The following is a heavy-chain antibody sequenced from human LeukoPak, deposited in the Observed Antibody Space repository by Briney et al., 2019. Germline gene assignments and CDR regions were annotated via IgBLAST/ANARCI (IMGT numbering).Heavy chain of an antibody. CDR3: AKGRQWLVGGNYFDY. D-gene: IGHD6-19*01. Sequence: GGSLRLSCAVSGFTVTVNYMSWVRQAPGKGLEWVSAISGSGGSTYYADSVKGRFTISRDNSKNTLYLQMNSLRAEDTAVYYCAKGRQWLVGGNYFDYWGQGTLVTVSS. V-gene: IGHV3-23*01. CDR2: ISGSGGST. J-gene: IGHJ4*02. CDR1: GFTVTVNY.